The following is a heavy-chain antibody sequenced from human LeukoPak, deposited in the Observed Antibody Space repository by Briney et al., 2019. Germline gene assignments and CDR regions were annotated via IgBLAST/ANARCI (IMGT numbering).Heavy chain of an antibody. CDR1: GFPFSTYG. Sequence: SGGSLRLSCTTSGFPFSTYGMTWVRQAPGKGLEWVSSISDGGLSTYYADSVKGRFTISRDNSKNTLYLQMNSLRAEDTAVYYCAKALGGSGYRLGSLIGAFDIWGQGTMVTVSS. D-gene: IGHD3-3*01. CDR2: ISDGGLST. J-gene: IGHJ3*02. CDR3: AKALGGSGYRLGSLIGAFDI. V-gene: IGHV3-23*01.